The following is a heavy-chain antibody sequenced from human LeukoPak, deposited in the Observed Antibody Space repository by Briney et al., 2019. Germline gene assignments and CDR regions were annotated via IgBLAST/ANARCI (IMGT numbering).Heavy chain of an antibody. Sequence: GESLKISCQGSGYIFTTYWIGWVRQLPGKGLEWMGIIYPGDADTRYSTSFQGQVTISADKSINTAYLQWSSLKASDTAMYYCARKYSSGWPNWGQGTLVTVSS. CDR1: GYIFTTYW. J-gene: IGHJ4*02. D-gene: IGHD6-19*01. CDR3: ARKYSSGWPN. V-gene: IGHV5-51*01. CDR2: IYPGDADT.